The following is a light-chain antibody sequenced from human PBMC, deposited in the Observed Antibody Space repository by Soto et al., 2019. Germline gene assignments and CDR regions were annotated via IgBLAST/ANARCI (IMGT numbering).Light chain of an antibody. CDR1: SGHSSYA. J-gene: IGLJ2*01. CDR3: QTWGADSGI. V-gene: IGLV4-69*01. Sequence: QLVLTQSPSASASLGASVKLTCTLSSGHSSYAIAWHQQQPEKGPRFLMKLNSDGSHSKGDGISDRFSGSSSGAERYLTISSLQSEDEGDYYCQTWGADSGIFGGGTKLTVL. CDR2: LNSDGSH.